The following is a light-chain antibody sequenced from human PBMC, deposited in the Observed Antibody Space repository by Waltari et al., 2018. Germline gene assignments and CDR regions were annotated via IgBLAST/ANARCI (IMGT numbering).Light chain of an antibody. Sequence: CRASQSVSTSLAWYQHRPGQAPRLLIYDASTRATGIPARFSGSGSGTDFTLTISSLEPEDFAVYYCQRRSNSPPWTFGQGTTVEVK. CDR1: QSVSTS. J-gene: IGKJ1*01. CDR2: DAS. V-gene: IGKV3-11*01. CDR3: QRRSNSPPWT.